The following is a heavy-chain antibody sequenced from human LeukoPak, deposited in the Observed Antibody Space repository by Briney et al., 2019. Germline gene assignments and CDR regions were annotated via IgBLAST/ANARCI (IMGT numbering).Heavy chain of an antibody. CDR2: IKQDGSEK. Sequence: GGSLRLSCAASGFTFSSYWMSWVRHAPGKGLERVANIKQDGSEKYYVDSVKGRFTISRGNAKNSLYLQMNSLRAEDTAVYYCARSQEISYSGSLNGGAFDIWGQGTMVTVSS. D-gene: IGHD1-26*01. CDR1: GFTFSSYW. V-gene: IGHV3-7*01. J-gene: IGHJ3*02. CDR3: ARSQEISYSGSLNGGAFDI.